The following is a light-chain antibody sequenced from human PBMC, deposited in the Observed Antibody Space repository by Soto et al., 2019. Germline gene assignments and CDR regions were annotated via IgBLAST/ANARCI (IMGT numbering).Light chain of an antibody. J-gene: IGLJ3*02. Sequence: QSVVTQPPSVSEAPRQRVTISCSGSRSNVGNNAVNWYQQFPGKPPKLLVYYDDLLPSGVSDRFSGSKSGTSASLAISGLQSEDEADYYCAVWDDSLNVPVFGGGIKLTVL. V-gene: IGLV1-36*01. CDR2: YDD. CDR3: AVWDDSLNVPV. CDR1: RSNVGNNA.